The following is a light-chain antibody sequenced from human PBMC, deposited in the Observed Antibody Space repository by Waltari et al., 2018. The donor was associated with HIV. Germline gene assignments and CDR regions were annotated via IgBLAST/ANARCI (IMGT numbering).Light chain of an antibody. CDR3: SSYTSSSTWV. J-gene: IGLJ3*02. Sequence: QSALTQPASVSGSPGQSITISCTGTSSDVGGYNYVSWYHQHPGKAPKLIIYEVINRASVASNRFPGAKSGNTASLTISGLQAEDVADYYCSSYTSSSTWVFGGGTKLTVL. CDR1: SSDVGGYNY. CDR2: EVI. V-gene: IGLV2-14*01.